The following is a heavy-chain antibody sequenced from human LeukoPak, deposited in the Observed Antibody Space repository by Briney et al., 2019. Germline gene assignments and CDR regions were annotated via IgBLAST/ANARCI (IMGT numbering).Heavy chain of an antibody. J-gene: IGHJ4*02. CDR1: GYTLTELS. CDR3: ATSRIVVVPAAIGPLIDY. CDR2: FDPEDGET. V-gene: IGHV1-24*01. Sequence: GASVKVSCKVSGYTLTELSMHWVRQAPGKGLEWMGGFDPEDGETIYAQKFQGRVTMTEGTSTDTAYMELSSLRSEDTAVYYCATSRIVVVPAAIGPLIDYWGQGTLVTVSS. D-gene: IGHD2-2*02.